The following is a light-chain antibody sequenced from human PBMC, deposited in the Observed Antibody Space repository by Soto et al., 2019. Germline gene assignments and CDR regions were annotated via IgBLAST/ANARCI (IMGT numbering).Light chain of an antibody. V-gene: IGKV3-20*01. CDR3: QQYGSSPPT. CDR1: QSVTSNS. Sequence: EIVLTQSPDTLSLSPGERGTLSCRASQSVTSNSLAWYQQKAGQAPRLLIYGASTRATGIPDRFRGYGSGADFTLTISSLEPEDFAVYVCQQYGSSPPTFGQGTKVDIK. CDR2: GAS. J-gene: IGKJ1*01.